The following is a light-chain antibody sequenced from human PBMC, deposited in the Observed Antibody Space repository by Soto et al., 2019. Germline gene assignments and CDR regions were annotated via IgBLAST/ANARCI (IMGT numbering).Light chain of an antibody. CDR2: GAS. V-gene: IGKV3-15*01. J-gene: IGKJ2*01. CDR1: QRVSSY. CDR3: QEYNTWPPSYT. Sequence: EIVMTQSPATLSVSLGDRATLSCRASQRVSSYLAWYQQKPGQAPRLLIYGASPRATGIPARFSGSGSETDFTLTISSLQSEDFAVYYCQEYNTWPPSYTFGQGTKVEIK.